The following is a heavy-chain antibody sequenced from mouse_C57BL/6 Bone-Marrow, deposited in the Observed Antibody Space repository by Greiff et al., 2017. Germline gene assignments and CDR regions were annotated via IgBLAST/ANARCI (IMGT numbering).Heavy chain of an antibody. CDR1: GYSITSGYY. CDR3: AREPHYYGPRECAY. D-gene: IGHD1-2*01. V-gene: IGHV3-6*01. Sequence: DVQLQESGPGLVKPSQSLSLTCSVTGYSITSGYYWYWIRQLPGNILEWMGYISYDGSNNYNPSLKNRISITRDTSKNQFFLKLNSVTTEDTATYYCAREPHYYGPRECAYWGQGTLVTVSA. CDR2: ISYDGSN. J-gene: IGHJ3*01.